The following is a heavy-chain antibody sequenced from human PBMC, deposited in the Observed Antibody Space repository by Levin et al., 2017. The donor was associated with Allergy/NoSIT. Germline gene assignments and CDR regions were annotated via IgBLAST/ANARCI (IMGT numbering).Heavy chain of an antibody. V-gene: IGHV1-3*01. J-gene: IGHJ4*02. CDR1: GYTFTSYA. Sequence: GESLKISCKASGYTFTSYAMHWVRQAPGQRLEWMGWINAGNGNTKYSQKFQGRVTITRDTSASTAYMELSSLRSEDTAVYYCARDLYMEMATIEYYFDYWGQGTLVTVSS. CDR3: ARDLYMEMATIEYYFDY. D-gene: IGHD5-24*01. CDR2: INAGNGNT.